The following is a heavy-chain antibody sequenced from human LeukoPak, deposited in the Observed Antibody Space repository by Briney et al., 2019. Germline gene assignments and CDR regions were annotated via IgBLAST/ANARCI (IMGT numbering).Heavy chain of an antibody. J-gene: IGHJ4*02. CDR3: ARAISMGPDEWFPPGY. Sequence: PSETLSLTCAVYGGSFSGYYWSWIRQPPGKGLEWIGEINHSGSTNYNPSLKSRVTISVDTSKNQFSLKLSSVTAADTAVYYCARAISMGPDEWFPPGYWGQGTLVTVSS. CDR1: GGSFSGYY. CDR2: INHSGST. V-gene: IGHV4-34*01. D-gene: IGHD3-10*01.